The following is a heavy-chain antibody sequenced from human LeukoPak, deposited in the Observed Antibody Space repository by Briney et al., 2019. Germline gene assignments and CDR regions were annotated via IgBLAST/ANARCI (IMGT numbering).Heavy chain of an antibody. CDR1: GYTFTSYA. CDR3: ARYDLAY. Sequence: ASVKVSCKASGYTFTSYAMHWVRQAPGQRLEGMGWINAGNGNTKYSQKLQGRVTMTTDTSTSTAYMELSRLRSDDTAVYYCARYDLAYWGQGTLVTVSS. CDR2: INAGNGNT. J-gene: IGHJ4*02. V-gene: IGHV1-3*01. D-gene: IGHD5-12*01.